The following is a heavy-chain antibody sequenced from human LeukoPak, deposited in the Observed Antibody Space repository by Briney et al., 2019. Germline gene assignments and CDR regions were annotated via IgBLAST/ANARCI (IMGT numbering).Heavy chain of an antibody. D-gene: IGHD3-3*02. Sequence: GGSLRLSCAASGFAFSSYGMHWVRQAPGKGLEWVAVISYDGSNKYYADSVKGRFTISRDNSKNTLYLQMNSLRAEDTAVYYCAKGAKHSDYWGQGTLVTVSS. CDR3: AKGAKHSDY. V-gene: IGHV3-30*18. J-gene: IGHJ4*02. CDR1: GFAFSSYG. CDR2: ISYDGSNK.